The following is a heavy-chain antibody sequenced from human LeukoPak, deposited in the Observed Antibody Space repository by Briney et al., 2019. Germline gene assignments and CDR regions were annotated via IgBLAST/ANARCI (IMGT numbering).Heavy chain of an antibody. V-gene: IGHV3-30-3*01. J-gene: IGHJ4*02. CDR1: GFTLSSYA. Sequence: GGSLRLSCAASGFTLSSYAMHWVRQAPGKGLEWVAVISNDGGNKYYAESVKGRFTISRDNSKNTLYLQMNSLRAEDTAVYYCASAHYGSGTLLRYWGQGTLVTVSS. CDR2: ISNDGGNK. CDR3: ASAHYGSGTLLRY. D-gene: IGHD3-10*01.